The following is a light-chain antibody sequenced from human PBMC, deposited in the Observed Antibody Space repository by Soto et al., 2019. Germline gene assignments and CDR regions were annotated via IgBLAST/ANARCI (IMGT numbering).Light chain of an antibody. Sequence: EMVMTQSPATLSVSPGERATLSCRASQNLSRNLAWYQQQPGQAPRLLLFYASTRATGIPARFSGSGSGTDLPHTISSLQFEDFEVYYCQQYDKWPHTFGQGTKLEIK. CDR1: QNLSRN. J-gene: IGKJ2*01. V-gene: IGKV3-15*01. CDR3: QQYDKWPHT. CDR2: YAS.